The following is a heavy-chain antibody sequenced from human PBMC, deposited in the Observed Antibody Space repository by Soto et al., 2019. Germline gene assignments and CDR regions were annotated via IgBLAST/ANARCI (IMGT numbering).Heavy chain of an antibody. Sequence: PSETLSLTCAVSGGSISSGGYSWSWIRQPPGKGLEWIGYIYHSGSTYYNPSLKSRVTISVDRSKNQFSLKLSSVTAADTAVYYCARTMVRGGWFDPWGQGTLVTISS. CDR1: GGSISSGGYS. J-gene: IGHJ5*02. CDR3: ARTMVRGGWFDP. D-gene: IGHD3-10*01. CDR2: IYHSGST. V-gene: IGHV4-30-2*01.